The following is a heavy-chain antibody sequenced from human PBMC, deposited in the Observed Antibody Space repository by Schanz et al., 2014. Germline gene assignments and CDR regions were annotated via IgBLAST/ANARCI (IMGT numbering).Heavy chain of an antibody. V-gene: IGHV3-23*01. CDR2: IDSSGDST. Sequence: EVQLLESGGGFVQPGGSLRLSCAASGFTFGIYGMSWVRQAPGKGLEWLSVIDSSGDSTHYADSVRGRFTISRDNSKNTVYLQMNSLRSEDTAVYYCTRDRGALINHNDALDLWGQGTMVSVSS. CDR3: TRDRGALINHNDALDL. CDR1: GFTFGIYG. J-gene: IGHJ3*01. D-gene: IGHD3-16*01.